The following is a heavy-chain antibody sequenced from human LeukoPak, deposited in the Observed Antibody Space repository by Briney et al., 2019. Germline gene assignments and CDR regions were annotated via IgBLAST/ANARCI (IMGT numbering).Heavy chain of an antibody. V-gene: IGHV3-9*01. CDR3: AKIATGYYDSSGYYVY. CDR1: GFTFDDYA. J-gene: IGHJ4*02. CDR2: ISWNSGSI. D-gene: IGHD3-22*01. Sequence: GRSLRLSCAASGFTFDDYAMHWVRQAPGKGLEWVSGISWNSGSIGYADSVKGRFTISRDNAKNSLYLQMNSLRAEDTAVYYCAKIATGYYDSSGYYVYWGQGTLVTVSS.